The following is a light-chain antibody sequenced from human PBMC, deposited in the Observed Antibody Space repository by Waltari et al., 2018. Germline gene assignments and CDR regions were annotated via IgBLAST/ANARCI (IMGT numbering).Light chain of an antibody. J-gene: IGKJ3*01. CDR1: QSVLSSSNNRNF. V-gene: IGKV4-1*01. Sequence: DIVMTQSPDSLAVSLGERATINCKSIQSVLSSSNNRNFLAWFQKKPGKPPKVLIYRASTRESGAPDRFSGSGSGTDFTLTISSLQAEDVAVYYCQQYYSPPFTFGPGTKVDIK. CDR2: RAS. CDR3: QQYYSPPFT.